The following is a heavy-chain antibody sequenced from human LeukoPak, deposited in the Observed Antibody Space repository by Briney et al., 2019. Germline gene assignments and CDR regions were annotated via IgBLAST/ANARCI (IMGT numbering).Heavy chain of an antibody. CDR2: IYYSGST. Sequence: SETLSLTCTVSGGSISSSSYYWGWMRQPPGKGLEWIRSIYYSGSTYYNPSLKSRVTISVDTSKNQFSLKLSSVTAADTAVYYCARLCDTAMEYYIDYWGQGTLVTVSS. D-gene: IGHD5-18*01. V-gene: IGHV4-39*01. CDR3: ARLCDTAMEYYIDY. J-gene: IGHJ4*02. CDR1: GGSISSSSYY.